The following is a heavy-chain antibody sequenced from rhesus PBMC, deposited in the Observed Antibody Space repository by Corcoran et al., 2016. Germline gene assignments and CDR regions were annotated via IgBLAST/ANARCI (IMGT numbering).Heavy chain of an antibody. CDR3: ARLDGNWSDS. J-gene: IGHJ6*01. Sequence: QVQLQESGPGLVKPSETLSLTCAVSGGSISDDYYWSWIRQPPGKVLEWIGYIDGSGGGTTYNPSLKKRVTISIDTAKNQFSLKLSSVTAADTAVYYCARLDGNWSDSWGQGVVVTVSS. V-gene: IGHV4-106*01. D-gene: IGHD4-35*01. CDR1: GGSISDDYY. CDR2: IDGSGGGT.